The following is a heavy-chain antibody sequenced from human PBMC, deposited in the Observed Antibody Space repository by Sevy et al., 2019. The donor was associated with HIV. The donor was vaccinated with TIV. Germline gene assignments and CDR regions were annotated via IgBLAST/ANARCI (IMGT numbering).Heavy chain of an antibody. CDR3: ARGGPNQQQLDYFDY. D-gene: IGHD6-13*01. J-gene: IGHJ4*02. CDR1: GVSISPYY. Sequence: WETLSLTCTVSGVSISPYYWAWIRQPPGKGLECIGFSRNTNYNPSLKTRVTTSVDTSKNQFSLKLSSVTAADTAIYYCARGGPNQQQLDYFDYWGQGTLVTVSS. V-gene: IGHV4-59*01. CDR2: SRNT.